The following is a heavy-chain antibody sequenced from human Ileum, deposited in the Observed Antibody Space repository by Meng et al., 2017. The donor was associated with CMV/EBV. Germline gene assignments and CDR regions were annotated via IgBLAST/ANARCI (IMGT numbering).Heavy chain of an antibody. D-gene: IGHD5-18*01. CDR3: ARVGYNYAYFFDF. J-gene: IGHJ4*02. CDR2: VYYSGSS. V-gene: IGHV4-39*07. CDR1: GASIRSSSHF. Sequence: HRERQEAGPGLVKPSELLSRPCTVSGASIRSSSHFWGWIRQPPGKGLEWIGSVYYSGSSYYNPSLQSRLIISVDTSKNQFSLRLSSLTAADTAVYYCARVGYNYAYFFDFWGQGTLVTVSS.